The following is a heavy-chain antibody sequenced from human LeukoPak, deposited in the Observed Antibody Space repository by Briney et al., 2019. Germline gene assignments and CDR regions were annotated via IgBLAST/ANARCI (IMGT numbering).Heavy chain of an antibody. CDR2: INPNSGGT. V-gene: IGHV1-2*02. CDR3: ARNRSPLLTGYYGLLN. D-gene: IGHD3-9*01. J-gene: IGHJ4*02. Sequence: ASVKVSCKASGYTFTGYYMHWVRQAPGQGLEWMGWINPNSGGTNYAQKFQGRVTMTRDTSISTAYMELSRLRSDDTAVYYCARNRSPLLTGYYGLLNWGQGTPVTVSS. CDR1: GYTFTGYY.